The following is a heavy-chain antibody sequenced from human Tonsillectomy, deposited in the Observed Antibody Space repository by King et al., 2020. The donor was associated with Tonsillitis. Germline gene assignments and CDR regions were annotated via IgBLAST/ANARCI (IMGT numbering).Heavy chain of an antibody. Sequence: VQLVESGGGLVQPGGSLRLSCVVSGFTFSTYWMSWVRQAPGKGLEWVANIKQDGSEKYYVDSVKGRFTISRDNAKNSLYLQINSLRAEDTAVYYCARGDIVATMWFDYWGQGTLVTVSS. CDR2: IKQDGSEK. J-gene: IGHJ4*02. CDR1: GFTFSTYW. D-gene: IGHD5-12*01. V-gene: IGHV3-7*03. CDR3: ARGDIVATMWFDY.